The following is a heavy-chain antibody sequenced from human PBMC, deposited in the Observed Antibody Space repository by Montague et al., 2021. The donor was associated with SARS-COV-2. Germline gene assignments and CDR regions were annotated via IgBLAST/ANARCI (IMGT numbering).Heavy chain of an antibody. CDR3: SSGDFFDY. Sequence: SLRLSCAASGFTFSSQWMSWVRQAPGKGLEWVAIIKEDGSVRQYADSVKGRFTISRDNAKNSLLLQMNSLRVEDTAVYYCSSGDFFDYWGQGTLVTVSS. CDR2: IKEDGSVR. CDR1: GFTFSSQW. J-gene: IGHJ4*02. V-gene: IGHV3-7*01. D-gene: IGHD3-16*01.